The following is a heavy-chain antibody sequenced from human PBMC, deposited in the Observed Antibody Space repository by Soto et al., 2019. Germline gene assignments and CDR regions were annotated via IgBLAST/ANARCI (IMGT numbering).Heavy chain of an antibody. CDR3: SRTTPSDY. Sequence: SETLSLTCAVYGGSFSGYYWSWIRQPPGKGLEWIGEINHSGSTNYNPSLKSRVTISVDTSKNQFSLKLSSVTAADTAVYYCSRTTPSDYWGQGTLVTVSS. D-gene: IGHD4-4*01. CDR1: GGSFSGYY. CDR2: INHSGST. V-gene: IGHV4-34*01. J-gene: IGHJ4*02.